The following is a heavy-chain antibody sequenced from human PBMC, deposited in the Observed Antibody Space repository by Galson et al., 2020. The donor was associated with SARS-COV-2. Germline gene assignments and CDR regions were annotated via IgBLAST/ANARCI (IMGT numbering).Heavy chain of an antibody. V-gene: IGHV4-39*01. CDR2: IYYTGNT. Sequence: ETSETLSLTCSVSGGSTSTTTYYWGWIRQPPGKGLEWIGSIYYTGNTYYNPSLRSRLTMSVDTSKNQFSLNLNSVTAADTAMYYCASHVLVRGRLGGMGVWGQGTTVTVSS. CDR1: GGSTSTTTYY. J-gene: IGHJ6*02. D-gene: IGHD2-8*02. CDR3: ASHVLVRGRLGGMGV.